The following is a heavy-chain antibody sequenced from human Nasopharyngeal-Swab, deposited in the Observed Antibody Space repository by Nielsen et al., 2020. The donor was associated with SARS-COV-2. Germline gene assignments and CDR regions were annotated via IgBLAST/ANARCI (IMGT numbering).Heavy chain of an antibody. CDR3: ARDRVPQSFLTYYYGSGSYDY. D-gene: IGHD3-10*01. V-gene: IGHV6-1*01. Sequence: SQTLSLTCGISGDSVSSNSAAWNWIRQSPSRGLEWLGRTYYRSKWYNDYAVSVKSRITINPDTSRNLFSLQLNSVTPEDTAVYYCARDRVPQSFLTYYYGSGSYDYWAQGTLVTVSS. J-gene: IGHJ4*02. CDR2: TYYRSKWYN. CDR1: GDSVSSNSAA.